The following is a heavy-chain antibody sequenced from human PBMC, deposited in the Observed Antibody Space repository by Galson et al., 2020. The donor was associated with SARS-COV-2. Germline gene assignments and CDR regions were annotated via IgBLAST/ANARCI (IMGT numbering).Heavy chain of an antibody. CDR3: ARQRGVAAAGRDYYYGMDV. J-gene: IGHJ6*02. CDR2: IYYSGST. V-gene: IGHV4-59*08. Sequence: SETLSLTCTVSGGSISSYYWSWIRQPPGKGLEWIGYIYYSGSTNYNPSLKSRVTISVDTSKNQFSLKLSSVTAADTAVYYCARQRGVAAAGRDYYYGMDVWGQGTTVTVSS. D-gene: IGHD6-13*01. CDR1: GGSISSYY.